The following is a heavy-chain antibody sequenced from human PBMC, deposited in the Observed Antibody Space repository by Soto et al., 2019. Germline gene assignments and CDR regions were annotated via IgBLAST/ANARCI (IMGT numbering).Heavy chain of an antibody. D-gene: IGHD2-15*01. CDR2: ISAYNGNT. V-gene: IGHV1-18*01. Sequence: QVQLVQSGAEVKKPGASVKVSCKASGYTFTSYGISWVRQAHGQGLEWMGWISAYNGNTNYAQKLQGRVTMTKDTSTSTDYMELMSLRSDYTSVYYCARSGCSGGSCYSYYFDYWGQRHLVAVSS. J-gene: IGHJ4*02. CDR1: GYTFTSYG. CDR3: ARSGCSGGSCYSYYFDY.